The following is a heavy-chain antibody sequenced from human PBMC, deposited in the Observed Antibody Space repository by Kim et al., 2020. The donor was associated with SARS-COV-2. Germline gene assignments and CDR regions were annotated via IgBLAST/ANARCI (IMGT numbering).Heavy chain of an antibody. V-gene: IGHV4-39*01. CDR2: IYYSGST. J-gene: IGHJ4*02. CDR1: GGSISSSSYY. Sequence: SETLSLTCTVSGGSISSSSYYWGWIRQPPGKGLEWIGSIYYSGSTYYNPSLKSRVTISVDTSKNQFSLKLSSVTAADTAVYYCASPAGIVGATAFDYWGQGTLVTVSS. D-gene: IGHD1-26*01. CDR3: ASPAGIVGATAFDY.